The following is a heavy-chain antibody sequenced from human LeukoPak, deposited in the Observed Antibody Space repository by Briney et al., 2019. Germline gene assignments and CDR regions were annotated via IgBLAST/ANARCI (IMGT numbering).Heavy chain of an antibody. D-gene: IGHD2-15*01. Sequence: SETLSLTCTFSGDSISTYYWSWIRQPPGKGLEWIGYIYYSGSTNYNPSLKSRVTISVDTSMNQFSLKLTSVTAADTAVYYCAGWSSYFDQWGQGTLVTVSS. CDR2: IYYSGST. J-gene: IGHJ4*02. CDR3: AGWSSYFDQ. CDR1: GDSISTYY. V-gene: IGHV4-59*08.